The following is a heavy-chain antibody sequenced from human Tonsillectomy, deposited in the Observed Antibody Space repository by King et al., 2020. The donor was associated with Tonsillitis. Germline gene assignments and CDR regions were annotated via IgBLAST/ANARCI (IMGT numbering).Heavy chain of an antibody. V-gene: IGHV5-51*01. CDR2: IYPGDSET. D-gene: IGHD1-26*01. CDR1: GYSFTNYW. J-gene: IGHJ4*02. CDR3: ALEGGGTAGAWSNY. Sequence: VQLVESGAEVKKPGESLKISCKGSGYSFTNYWIGWVRQMPGKGLEWMGIIYPGDSETRYGPSFQAQVTISADNSISTAYRQWGSLPASDTAMYYCALEGGGTAGAWSNYWGQGTLVTVSS.